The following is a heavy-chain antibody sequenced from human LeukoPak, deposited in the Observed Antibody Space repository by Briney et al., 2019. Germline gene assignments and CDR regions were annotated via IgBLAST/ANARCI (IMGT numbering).Heavy chain of an antibody. CDR1: GFTFSSYS. V-gene: IGHV3-48*04. CDR2: ISSSSSTI. D-gene: IGHD4-17*01. J-gene: IGHJ4*02. CDR3: ASGSASTVTTACDY. Sequence: PGGSLRLSCAASGFTFSSYSMNWVRQAPGKGLEWVSYISSSSSTIYYADSVKGRFTIPRDNAKNSLYLQMNSLRAEDTAVYYCASGSASTVTTACDYWGQGTLVTVSS.